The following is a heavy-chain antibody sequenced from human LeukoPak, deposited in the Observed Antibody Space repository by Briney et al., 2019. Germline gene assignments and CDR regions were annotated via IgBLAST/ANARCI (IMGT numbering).Heavy chain of an antibody. J-gene: IGHJ6*02. V-gene: IGHV3-33*08. CDR3: ARDRVGDHYYGSGSYFPGYYGMDV. Sequence: PGGSLRLSCEASGFTFSSYWMGWARQAPGKGLEWVAVIWYDGSNKYYADSVKGRLTISRDNSKNTLYLQMNSLRAEDTAVYYCARDRVGDHYYGSGSYFPGYYGMDVWGQGTTVTVSS. CDR1: GFTFSSYW. CDR2: IWYDGSNK. D-gene: IGHD3-10*01.